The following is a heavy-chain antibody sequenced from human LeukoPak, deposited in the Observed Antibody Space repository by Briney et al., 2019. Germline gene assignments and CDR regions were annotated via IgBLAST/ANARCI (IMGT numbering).Heavy chain of an antibody. V-gene: IGHV3-53*05. Sequence: GGSLRLSCAASDFSFITYAMSWVRQAPGKGLEWVSVIYSGGSTYYADSVKGRFTISRDNSKNTLYLQMNSLRAADTAVYYCARDKGTSYLSSFDYWGQGTLVTVSS. J-gene: IGHJ4*02. CDR3: ARDKGTSYLSSFDY. D-gene: IGHD6-6*01. CDR1: DFSFITYA. CDR2: IYSGGST.